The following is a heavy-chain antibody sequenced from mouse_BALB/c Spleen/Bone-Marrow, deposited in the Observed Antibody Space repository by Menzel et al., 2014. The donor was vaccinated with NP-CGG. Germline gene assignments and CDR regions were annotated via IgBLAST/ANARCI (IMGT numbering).Heavy chain of an antibody. J-gene: IGHJ4*01. V-gene: IGHV1S81*02. CDR2: INPSNGGT. CDR1: GYTFSSDY. D-gene: IGHD2-12*01. Sequence: QVHVKQSGAELVKPGASVKLSCKASGYTFSSDYMYWVKQRPGQGLEWIGEINPSNGGTNFNEKFKSKATLTVDKSSSTAYIQLSSLTSEDSAVYYCTRSRRAMDYWGQGTSVTVSS. CDR3: TRSRRAMDY.